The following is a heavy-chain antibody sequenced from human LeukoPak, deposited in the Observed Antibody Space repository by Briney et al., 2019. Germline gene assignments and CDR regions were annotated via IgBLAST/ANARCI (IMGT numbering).Heavy chain of an antibody. V-gene: IGHV3-21*01. D-gene: IGHD3-9*01. Sequence: GGSLRLSCAASGFTFSSYSMNWVRQAPGKGLEWVSSISSSSSYIYYADSVKGRFTISRDNAKNSLYLQMNSLRAEDTAVYSCARVSSQRYFDWLPENFDYWGQGTLVTVSS. CDR2: ISSSSSYI. CDR3: ARVSSQRYFDWLPENFDY. J-gene: IGHJ4*02. CDR1: GFTFSSYS.